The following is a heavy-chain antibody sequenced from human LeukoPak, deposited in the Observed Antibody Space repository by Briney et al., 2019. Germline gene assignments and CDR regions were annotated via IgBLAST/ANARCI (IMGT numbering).Heavy chain of an antibody. CDR1: GFTFSIYA. CDR3: ATVPLRYFDWISPPDY. J-gene: IGHJ4*02. V-gene: IGHV3-23*01. CDR2: ISGSGGST. Sequence: PGGSLRLSCAASGFTFSIYAMSWVRQAPGKGLEWVSAISGSGGSTYYADSVKGRFTISRDNSKNTLYLQMNSLRAEDTAVYYCATVPLRYFDWISPPDYWGQGTLVTVSS. D-gene: IGHD3-9*01.